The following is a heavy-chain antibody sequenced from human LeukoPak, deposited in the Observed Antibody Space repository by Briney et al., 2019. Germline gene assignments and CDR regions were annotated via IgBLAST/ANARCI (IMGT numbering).Heavy chain of an antibody. CDR2: IIPILGIA. D-gene: IGHD5-18*01. CDR1: GGTFSSYA. Sequence: GASVKVSCKASGGTFSSYAISWVRQAPGQGLERMGRIIPILGIANYAQKFQGRVTITADKSTSTAYMELSSLRSEDTAVYYCARDPSYDDTAMVTPFDYWGQGTLVTVSS. CDR3: ARDPSYDDTAMVTPFDY. J-gene: IGHJ4*02. V-gene: IGHV1-69*04.